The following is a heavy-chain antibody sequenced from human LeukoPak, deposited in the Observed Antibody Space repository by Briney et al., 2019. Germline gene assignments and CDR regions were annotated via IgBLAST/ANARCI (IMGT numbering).Heavy chain of an antibody. CDR3: AKDPPNSSSWSEYFQH. V-gene: IGHV3-23*01. CDR1: GFTFSSYA. J-gene: IGHJ1*01. D-gene: IGHD6-13*01. CDR2: ISGSGGST. Sequence: GGSLRLSCETSGFTFSSYAMSWVRQAPGKGLEWVSAISGSGGSTYYADSVKGRFTISRDNSKNTLYLQMNGLRAEDTAVYYCAKDPPNSSSWSEYFQHWGQGTLVTVSS.